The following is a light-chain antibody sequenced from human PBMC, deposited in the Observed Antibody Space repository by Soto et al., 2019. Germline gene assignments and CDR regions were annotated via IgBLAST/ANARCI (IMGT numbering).Light chain of an antibody. J-gene: IGKJ2*01. Sequence: IVFTHSPGTQYLSPGERLTLSCRASQTVPHNNLAWCQQKPGQAPRLLSHAASTRAVGIPVRFSGGGSGTDFTLAISRLAPEAFAVYYCHQYGNGAYTFVHGTKLDI. CDR1: QTVPHNN. V-gene: IGKV3-20*01. CDR2: AAS. CDR3: HQYGNGAYT.